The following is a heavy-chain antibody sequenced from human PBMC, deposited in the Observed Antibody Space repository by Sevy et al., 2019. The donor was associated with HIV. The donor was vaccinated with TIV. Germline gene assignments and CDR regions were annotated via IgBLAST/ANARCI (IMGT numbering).Heavy chain of an antibody. CDR1: GFTFSNYA. D-gene: IGHD2-2*01. V-gene: IGHV3-23*01. CDR2: IGRSGGST. CDR3: AKVDVVVPVADYGLDV. Sequence: GGSLRLSCAASGFTFSNYAMSWVRQAPGKGLEWVSSIGRSGGSTYYADSVKGRFTISRDNSKNTLYLQMNSLRDEETAVYYRAKVDVVVPVADYGLDVWGQGTTVTVSS. J-gene: IGHJ6*02.